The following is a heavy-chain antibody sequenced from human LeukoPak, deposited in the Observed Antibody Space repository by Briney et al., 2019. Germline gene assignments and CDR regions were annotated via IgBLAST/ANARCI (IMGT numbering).Heavy chain of an antibody. CDR3: ARTPLKDYYDSSGYYFSPGY. J-gene: IGHJ4*02. CDR2: IYYSGST. CDR1: GGSISSSSYY. Sequence: PSETLSLTCTVSGGSISSSSYYWGWIRQPPGKGLEWIGSIYYSGSTYYNPSLKSRVTISVDTSKNQFSLKLSSVTAADTAVYYCARTPLKDYYDSSGYYFSPGYWGQGTLVTASS. V-gene: IGHV4-39*07. D-gene: IGHD3-22*01.